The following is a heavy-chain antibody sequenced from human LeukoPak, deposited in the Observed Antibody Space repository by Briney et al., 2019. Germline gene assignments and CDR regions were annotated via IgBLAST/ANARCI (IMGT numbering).Heavy chain of an antibody. Sequence: ASVKVSCTASGYTFTGYYMHWVRQAPGQGLEWMGWINPNSGGTNYAQKFQGWVTMTRDTSISTAYMELSRLRSDDTAVYYCARGLGYSGYDYNYWGQGTLVTVSS. D-gene: IGHD5-12*01. CDR2: INPNSGGT. V-gene: IGHV1-2*04. CDR1: GYTFTGYY. CDR3: ARGLGYSGYDYNY. J-gene: IGHJ4*02.